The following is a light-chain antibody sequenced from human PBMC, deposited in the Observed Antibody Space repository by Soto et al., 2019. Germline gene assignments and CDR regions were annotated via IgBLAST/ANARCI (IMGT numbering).Light chain of an antibody. Sequence: EIVMTQSPATLSVSPGERATLSCRVSQSVSTNFAWYQHKPGLAPRLLIYGASTRATGIPARFSGSGSGTEFTLTISSLQSEDSAVYYCQQYNNWTPGTFGQGTRLEIK. J-gene: IGKJ2*01. V-gene: IGKV3-15*01. CDR1: QSVSTN. CDR2: GAS. CDR3: QQYNNWTPGT.